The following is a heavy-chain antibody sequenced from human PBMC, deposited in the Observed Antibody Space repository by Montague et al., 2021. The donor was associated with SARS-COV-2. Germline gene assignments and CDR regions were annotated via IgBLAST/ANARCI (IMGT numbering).Heavy chain of an antibody. D-gene: IGHD6-19*01. CDR1: GVSITSASYY. J-gene: IGHJ4*02. V-gene: IGHV4-39*07. Sequence: SETLSLTCLVSGVSITSASYYWGWVRQAPGKELEWMGAVYFSGSTRDNPSLKSRVTMSLDSSKNQFSLILKWVTAADTAVYYCVRPPPSGWTEGLDYWGPGTRVVVSS. CDR2: VYFSGST. CDR3: VRPPPSGWTEGLDY.